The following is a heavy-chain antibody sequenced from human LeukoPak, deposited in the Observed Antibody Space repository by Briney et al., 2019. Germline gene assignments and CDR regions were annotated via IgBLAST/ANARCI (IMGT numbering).Heavy chain of an antibody. CDR3: ARDPNSNWGWYYYYGMDV. V-gene: IGHV3-7*01. J-gene: IGHJ6*02. CDR1: GFTFSSYA. Sequence: GGSLRLSCAASGFTFSSYAMSWVRQAPGKGLEWVANIKQDGSEKYYVDSVKGRFTISRDNAKNSLYLQMNSLRAEDTAVYYCARDPNSNWGWYYYYGMDVWGQGTTVTVSS. CDR2: IKQDGSEK. D-gene: IGHD7-27*01.